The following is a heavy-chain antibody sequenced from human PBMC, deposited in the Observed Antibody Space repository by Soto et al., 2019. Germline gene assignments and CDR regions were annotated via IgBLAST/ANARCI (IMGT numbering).Heavy chain of an antibody. D-gene: IGHD6-6*01. CDR1: GFTFSSYG. J-gene: IGHJ4*02. CDR2: IWYDGSNK. V-gene: IGHV3-33*01. Sequence: QVQLVESGGGVVQPGRSLRLSCAASGFTFSSYGMHWVRQAPGKGLEWVAVIWYDGSNKYYADSVKGRFTISRDNSKNTLYLKMNSLRAEATSVYYCARDRYRSSSGQFDYWGQGTLVTVSS. CDR3: ARDRYRSSSGQFDY.